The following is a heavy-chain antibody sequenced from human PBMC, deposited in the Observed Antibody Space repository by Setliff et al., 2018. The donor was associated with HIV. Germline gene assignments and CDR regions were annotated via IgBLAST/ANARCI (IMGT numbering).Heavy chain of an antibody. CDR2: IYYSGST. CDR3: AREFSERSPNPDHYYYYMDV. V-gene: IGHV4-31*03. D-gene: IGHD6-19*01. CDR1: GGSISSGGYY. J-gene: IGHJ6*03. Sequence: SETLSLTCTVSGGSISSGGYYWSWIRQHPGKGLEWIGYIYYSGSTYYNPSLKSRVTISVDTSKNQISLKLTAVTAADTAVYYCAREFSERSPNPDHYYYYMDVWGKGTTVTVSS.